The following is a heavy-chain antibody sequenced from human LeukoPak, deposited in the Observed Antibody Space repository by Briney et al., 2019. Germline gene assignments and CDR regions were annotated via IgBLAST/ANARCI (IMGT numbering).Heavy chain of an antibody. CDR1: GFTFSSYS. J-gene: IGHJ4*02. D-gene: IGHD3-22*01. Sequence: KPGGSLGLSCAASGFTFSSYSMNWVRQAPGKGLEWVSSISSSSSYIYYADSVKGRFTISRDNAKNSLYLQMNSLRAEDTAVYYCARDSNPTYYYDSSDPDYWGQGTLVTVSS. V-gene: IGHV3-21*01. CDR3: ARDSNPTYYYDSSDPDY. CDR2: ISSSSSYI.